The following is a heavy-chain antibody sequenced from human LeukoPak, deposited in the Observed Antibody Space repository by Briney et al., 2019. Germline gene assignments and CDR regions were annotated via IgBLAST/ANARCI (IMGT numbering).Heavy chain of an antibody. CDR1: GFTFSSYA. J-gene: IGHJ4*02. CDR3: ARDLHYYDSSGYGASEDY. CDR2: IPYDGSNK. Sequence: QTGGSLRLSCAASGFTFSSYAMHWVRQAPGKGLEWVAVIPYDGSNKYYADSVKGRFTISRDNSKNTLYLQMNSLRAEDTAVYYCARDLHYYDSSGYGASEDYWGQGTLVTVSS. V-gene: IGHV3-30*01. D-gene: IGHD3-22*01.